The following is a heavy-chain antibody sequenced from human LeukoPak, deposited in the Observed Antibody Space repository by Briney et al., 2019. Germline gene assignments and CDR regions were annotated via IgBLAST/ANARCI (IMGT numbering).Heavy chain of an antibody. CDR2: ISSGSTI. CDR3: ARESIAVAGAPFDY. D-gene: IGHD6-19*01. Sequence: GGSLRLSCAASGFTFSSYEVNWVCQAPGKGLEWVSYISSGSTIYDADSVKGRFTISRDNAKNSLYLQMNSLRAEDTAVYYCARESIAVAGAPFDYWGQGTLVTVSS. J-gene: IGHJ4*02. V-gene: IGHV3-48*03. CDR1: GFTFSSYE.